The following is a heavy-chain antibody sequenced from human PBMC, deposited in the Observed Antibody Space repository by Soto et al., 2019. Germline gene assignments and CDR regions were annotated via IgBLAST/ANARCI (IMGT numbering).Heavy chain of an antibody. CDR1: GFTLSNAW. J-gene: IGHJ4*02. Sequence: GGSLRLSCAASGFTLSNAWMSWVRQAPGKGLEWVGRIKSKTDGGTTDYAAPVKGRFTISRDDSKNTLYLQMNSLKTEDTAVYYCTTGTGYCSSTSCYRSLDYWGQGTLVTVSS. D-gene: IGHD2-2*02. CDR3: TTGTGYCSSTSCYRSLDY. V-gene: IGHV3-15*01. CDR2: IKSKTDGGTT.